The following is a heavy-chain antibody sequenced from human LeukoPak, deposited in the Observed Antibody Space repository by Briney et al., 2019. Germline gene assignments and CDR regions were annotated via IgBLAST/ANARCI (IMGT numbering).Heavy chain of an antibody. V-gene: IGHV4-61*02. CDR1: GDSISSGSYY. J-gene: IGHJ4*02. CDR2: VYMNRNI. D-gene: IGHD3-3*01. Sequence: PSETLSLTCTVSGDSISSGSYYWNWIRQPAGKGLEWIGRVYMNRNINYNPSLKSRVTMSVDTSKNQFSLKLSSVTAADTAVYYCARESSGYYIDYWGQGTLVTVSS. CDR3: ARESSGYYIDY.